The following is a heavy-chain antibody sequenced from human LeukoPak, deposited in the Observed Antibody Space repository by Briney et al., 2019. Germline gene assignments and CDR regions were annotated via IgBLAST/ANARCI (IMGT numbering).Heavy chain of an antibody. CDR3: ARDASYGPHAFDI. Sequence: ASVKVSCKASGYTFNSYGISWVRQAPGQGLEWMGWISGYNGATNYAQKVQGRVTVTTDTSTSTAYMELRSLTSDDTAVYYCARDASYGPHAFDIWGQGTMVTVS. V-gene: IGHV1-18*01. CDR2: ISGYNGAT. CDR1: GYTFNSYG. J-gene: IGHJ3*02. D-gene: IGHD4-17*01.